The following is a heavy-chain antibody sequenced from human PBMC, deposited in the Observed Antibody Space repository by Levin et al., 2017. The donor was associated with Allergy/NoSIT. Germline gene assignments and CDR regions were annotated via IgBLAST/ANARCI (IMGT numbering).Heavy chain of an antibody. Sequence: GGSLRLSCAGSGFTFSGYAMSWVRQAPGKGLEWVSAISGGGDATYYADSVKDRFTVSRDNSKNTLHLQMNSLRAEDTAVYYCAKMGVAYSTSVHRDWFDPWGQGTLVTVSS. D-gene: IGHD6-6*01. CDR1: GFTFSGYA. J-gene: IGHJ5*02. CDR2: ISGGGDAT. V-gene: IGHV3-23*01. CDR3: AKMGVAYSTSVHRDWFDP.